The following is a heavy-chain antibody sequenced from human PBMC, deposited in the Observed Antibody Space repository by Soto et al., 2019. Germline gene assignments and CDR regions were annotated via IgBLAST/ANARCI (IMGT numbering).Heavy chain of an antibody. CDR1: GGTFSSYA. CDR2: IIPIFGTA. CDR3: ASHHYYDSSGYYWFDP. D-gene: IGHD3-22*01. J-gene: IGHJ5*02. Sequence: GASVKVSCKVSGGTFSSYAISWVRQAPGQGLEWMGGIIPIFGTANYAQKFQGRVTITADESTSTAYMELSSLRSEDTAVYYCASHHYYDSSGYYWFDPWGQGTLVTVSS. V-gene: IGHV1-69*13.